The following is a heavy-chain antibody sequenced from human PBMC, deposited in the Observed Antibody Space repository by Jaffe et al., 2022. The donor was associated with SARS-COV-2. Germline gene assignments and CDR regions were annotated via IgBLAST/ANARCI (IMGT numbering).Heavy chain of an antibody. D-gene: IGHD4-17*01. CDR1: GFTFSSYG. J-gene: IGHJ4*02. CDR3: AKERDYGDSYYFDY. Sequence: QVQLVESGGGVVQPGRSLRLSCAASGFTFSSYGMHWVRQAPGKGLEWVAVISYDGSNKYYADSVKGRFTISRDNSKNTLYLQMNSLRAEDTAVYYCAKERDYGDSYYFDYWGQGTLVTVSS. V-gene: IGHV3-30*18. CDR2: ISYDGSNK.